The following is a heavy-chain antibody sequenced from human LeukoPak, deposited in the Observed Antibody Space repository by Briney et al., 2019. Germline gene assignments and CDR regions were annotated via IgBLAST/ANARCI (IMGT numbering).Heavy chain of an antibody. CDR1: GVSVSSGSYY. V-gene: IGHV4-61*01. Sequence: SETLSLTCTVSGVSVSSGSYYWSWIRQPPGKGLEWIGYIYYSGSTNYNPSLKSRVTISVDTSKNQFSLKLSSVTAADTAVYYCARYRGSWYLYYGMDVWGQGTTVTVSS. CDR3: ARYRGSWYLYYGMDV. CDR2: IYYSGST. D-gene: IGHD6-13*01. J-gene: IGHJ6*02.